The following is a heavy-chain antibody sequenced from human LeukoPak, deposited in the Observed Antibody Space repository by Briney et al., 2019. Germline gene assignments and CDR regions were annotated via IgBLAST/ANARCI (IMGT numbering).Heavy chain of an antibody. CDR3: ARDKPSSSSWYHYYYYGMDV. CDR1: GFTFSSYE. J-gene: IGHJ6*02. D-gene: IGHD6-13*01. V-gene: IGHV3-48*03. Sequence: GGSLRLSCAASGFTFSSYEMNWVRQAPGKGLEWVSYISSSGSTIYYADSVKGRFTISRDNAKNSLYLQMNSLRAKDTAVYYCARDKPSSSSWYHYYYYGMDVWGQGTTVTVSS. CDR2: ISSSGSTI.